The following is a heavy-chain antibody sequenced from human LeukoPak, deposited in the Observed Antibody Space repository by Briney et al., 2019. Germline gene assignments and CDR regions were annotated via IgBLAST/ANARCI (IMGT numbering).Heavy chain of an antibody. Sequence: SQTLSLTCTVSGGPITNGDYYWTWIRQHPEKGLEWIGHIDSSGSTNYNPSLQSRLTISLDTSKNQFSLKLSSVTAADTAVYYCARGAAAAGTDYWGQGTLVTVSS. CDR1: GGPITNGDYY. V-gene: IGHV4-31*03. CDR2: IDSSGST. D-gene: IGHD6-13*01. CDR3: ARGAAAAGTDY. J-gene: IGHJ4*02.